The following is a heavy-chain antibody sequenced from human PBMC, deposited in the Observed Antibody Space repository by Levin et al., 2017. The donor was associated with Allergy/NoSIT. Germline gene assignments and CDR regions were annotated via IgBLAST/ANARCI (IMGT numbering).Heavy chain of an antibody. J-gene: IGHJ3*02. D-gene: IGHD3-3*01. CDR1: GYSFTDYS. CDR2: INPNSGGT. Sequence: ASVKVSCKASGYSFTDYSMHWVRQAPGQGLEWMGRINPNSGGTNFAQKFEGRVTMTRDTSITTVYMEMSRLRSDDTAVYYCARDYDFWSGYYSWSFDIWGQGTMVTVSS. CDR3: ARDYDFWSGYYSWSFDI. V-gene: IGHV1-2*06.